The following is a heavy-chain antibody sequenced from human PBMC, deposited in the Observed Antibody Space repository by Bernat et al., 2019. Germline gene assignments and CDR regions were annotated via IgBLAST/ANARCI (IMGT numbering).Heavy chain of an antibody. D-gene: IGHD1-26*01. Sequence: QVQLVESGGGVVQPGRSLRLSCAASGFTFSSYGMHWVRQAPGKGLEWVAVISYDGSNKYYADSVKGRFTISRDNSKNTLYLQMNSLRAEDTAVYYCAKDLRTYYSGGLDYWGQGTLVTVSS. CDR1: GFTFSSYG. CDR2: ISYDGSNK. V-gene: IGHV3-30*18. J-gene: IGHJ4*02. CDR3: AKDLRTYYSGGLDY.